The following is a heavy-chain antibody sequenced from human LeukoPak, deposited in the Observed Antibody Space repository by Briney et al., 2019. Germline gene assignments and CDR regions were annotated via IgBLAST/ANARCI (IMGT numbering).Heavy chain of an antibody. CDR2: IEGDARSQ. J-gene: IGHJ4*02. CDR3: ARVIVAVVGQSDHFDS. CDR1: GFTLRNYW. D-gene: IGHD6-19*01. Sequence: GGSLRLSCTASGFTLRNYWMTWVRQGPGRGLEWVANIEGDARSQYYGDPVKGRFTISKDNAKNSLYLQMDSLRAEGTAIYYCARVIVAVVGQSDHFDSWGPGTVVTVSS. V-gene: IGHV3-7*03.